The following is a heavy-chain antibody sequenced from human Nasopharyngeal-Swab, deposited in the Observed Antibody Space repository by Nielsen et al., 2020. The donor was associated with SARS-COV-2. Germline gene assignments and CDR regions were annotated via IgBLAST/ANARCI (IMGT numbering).Heavy chain of an antibody. V-gene: IGHV4-4*02. CDR3: SGDFWNGYPDAFDI. J-gene: IGHJ3*02. D-gene: IGHD3-3*01. CDR2: IYHSGST. Sequence: WIRQPPGKGLEWIGEIYHSGSTNYNPSLKSRVTISVDKSKNQFSLKLSSVTAADTALYYCSGDFWNGYPDAFDIWSQGTMVTVSS.